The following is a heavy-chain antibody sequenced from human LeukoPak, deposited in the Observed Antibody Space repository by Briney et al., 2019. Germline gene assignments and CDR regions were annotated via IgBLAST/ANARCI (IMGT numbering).Heavy chain of an antibody. CDR2: IYHSGST. Sequence: SETLSLTCTVSGGSISSGGYSWSWIRQPPGKGLEWMGHIYHSGSTYYNPSLKSRVTISVDRSKNQFSLKLSSVTAADTAVYYCARAGGELWFGELEANYGMDVWGQGTTVTVS. CDR3: ARAGGELWFGELEANYGMDV. D-gene: IGHD3-10*01. V-gene: IGHV4-30-2*01. CDR1: GGSISSGGYS. J-gene: IGHJ6*02.